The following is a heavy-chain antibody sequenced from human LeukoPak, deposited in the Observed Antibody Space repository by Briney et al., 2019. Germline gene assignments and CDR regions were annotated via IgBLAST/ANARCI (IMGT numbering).Heavy chain of an antibody. CDR2: ISYDGSNK. D-gene: IGHD3-22*01. CDR3: AREYYYDSSAFGY. Sequence: GRSLRLSCAASGFTFSSYAMHWVRQAPGKGLEWVAVISYDGSNKYYADSVKGRFTISRDNSKNTLYLQMNSLRAEDTAVYYCAREYYYDSSAFGYWGQGTLVTVSS. CDR1: GFTFSSYA. V-gene: IGHV3-30-3*01. J-gene: IGHJ4*02.